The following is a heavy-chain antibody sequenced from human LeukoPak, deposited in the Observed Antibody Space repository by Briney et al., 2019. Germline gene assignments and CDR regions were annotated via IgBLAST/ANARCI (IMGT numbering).Heavy chain of an antibody. V-gene: IGHV3-48*02. CDR1: GFTFSSYS. J-gene: IGHJ4*02. Sequence: GGSLRLSCAASGFTFSSYSMNWVRQAPGKGLEWVSYISSSSSTIYYADSVKGRFTISRDNAKNSLYLQRNSLRDEDTAVYYCARSRVDTAMYFDYWGQGTLVTVSS. CDR2: ISSSSSTI. D-gene: IGHD5-18*01. CDR3: ARSRVDTAMYFDY.